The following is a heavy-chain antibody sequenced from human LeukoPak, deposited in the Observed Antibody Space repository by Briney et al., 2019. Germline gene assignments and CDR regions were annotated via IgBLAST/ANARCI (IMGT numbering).Heavy chain of an antibody. CDR3: VKSLRGYYGSGSYWGAFDI. Sequence: GGSLRLSCSASGFTFSSYAMHWVRQAPGKGLEYVSAVSSNGLSTYYADSVKGRLTISRDNSKNTLYLQMSSLRVEDTAVYYCVKSLRGYYGSGSYWGAFDIWGQGTMVTVSS. CDR1: GFTFSSYA. D-gene: IGHD3-10*01. V-gene: IGHV3-64D*06. J-gene: IGHJ3*02. CDR2: VSSNGLST.